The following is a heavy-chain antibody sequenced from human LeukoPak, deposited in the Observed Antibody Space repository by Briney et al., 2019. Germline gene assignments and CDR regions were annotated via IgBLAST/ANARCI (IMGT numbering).Heavy chain of an antibody. J-gene: IGHJ6*02. CDR1: GFTFDDYA. CDR3: ARDLTPTDYYDSSGDYYYGMDV. CDR2: ISWNSGSI. V-gene: IGHV3-9*01. Sequence: PGGSLRLSCAASGFTFDDYAMHWVRQAPGKGLEWVSGISWNSGSIGYADSVKGRFTISRDNAKNSLYLQMNSLRAEDTAVYYCARDLTPTDYYDSSGDYYYGMDVWGQGTTVTVSS. D-gene: IGHD3-22*01.